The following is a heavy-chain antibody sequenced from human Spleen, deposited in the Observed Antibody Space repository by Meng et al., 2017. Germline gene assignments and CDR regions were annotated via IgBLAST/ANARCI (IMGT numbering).Heavy chain of an antibody. D-gene: IGHD6-13*01. CDR3: VAAGYGLDV. Sequence: ASVKVSCKASGYTFTDYYVRWVRQVPGQGLEWMGRIDPDSGDTDFEQKFQGRVTLTRVTSITTVYMEVSSLRSDDAAMYYCVAAGYGLDVWGQGTTVTVSS. V-gene: IGHV1-2*06. CDR1: GYTFTDYY. J-gene: IGHJ6*02. CDR2: IDPDSGDT.